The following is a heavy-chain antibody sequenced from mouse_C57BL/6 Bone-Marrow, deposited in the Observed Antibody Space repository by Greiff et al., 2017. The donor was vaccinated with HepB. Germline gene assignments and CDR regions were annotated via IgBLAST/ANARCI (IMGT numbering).Heavy chain of an antibody. CDR1: GFTFSSYA. CDR2: ISSGGDYI. D-gene: IGHD2-4*01. Sequence: EVKLMESGEGLVKPGGSLKLSCAASGFTFSSYAMSWVRQTPEKTLEWVAYISSGGDYIYYADTVKGRFTISRDNARNTLYLQMSSLKSEDTAMYYCTRVYYDYHFDYWGQGTTLTVSS. V-gene: IGHV5-9-1*02. CDR3: TRVYYDYHFDY. J-gene: IGHJ2*01.